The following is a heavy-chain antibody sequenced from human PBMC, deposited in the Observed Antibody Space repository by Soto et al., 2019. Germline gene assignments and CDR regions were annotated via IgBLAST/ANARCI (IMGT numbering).Heavy chain of an antibody. V-gene: IGHV3-74*01. D-gene: IGHD3-3*01. Sequence: EVQLVESGGGLVQPGGSLRLSCAASGFTFSSYWIHWVRQAPGKGLVCVSRINSDGSSTSYADSVKGRFTISRDNAKNTLYLQMNSLRAEDTAVYYCARVSVRGRSGYYEVGMDVWGQGTTVTVSS. CDR2: INSDGSST. CDR3: ARVSVRGRSGYYEVGMDV. J-gene: IGHJ6*02. CDR1: GFTFSSYW.